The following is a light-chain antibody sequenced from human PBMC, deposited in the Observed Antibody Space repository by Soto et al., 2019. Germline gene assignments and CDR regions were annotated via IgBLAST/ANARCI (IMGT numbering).Light chain of an antibody. CDR2: AAA. V-gene: IGKV1-27*01. CDR3: QKYSSVPV. J-gene: IGKJ3*01. Sequence: DIQMTQSPTSLSASVGDRGTITCRASQGIRNYVAWYQQIPGKAPKLLIYAAATLQSGVPSRFSCSGSGTDFTLGINGLHTEAGATYSCQKYSSVPVFGPGSKVESK. CDR1: QGIRNY.